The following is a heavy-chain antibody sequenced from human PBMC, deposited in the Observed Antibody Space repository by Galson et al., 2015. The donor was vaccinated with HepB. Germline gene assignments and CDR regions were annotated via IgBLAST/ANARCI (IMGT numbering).Heavy chain of an antibody. Sequence: SVKVSCKASGYTFTSYYVHWVRQAPGQGLEWMGIINPSGGSTSYAQKFQGRVTMTRDTSTSTVYMELSSLRSEDTAVYYCARGVDTSFRVKAGFDPWGQGTLVTVSS. V-gene: IGHV1-46*01. J-gene: IGHJ5*02. CDR3: ARGVDTSFRVKAGFDP. D-gene: IGHD5-18*01. CDR2: INPSGGST. CDR1: GYTFTSYY.